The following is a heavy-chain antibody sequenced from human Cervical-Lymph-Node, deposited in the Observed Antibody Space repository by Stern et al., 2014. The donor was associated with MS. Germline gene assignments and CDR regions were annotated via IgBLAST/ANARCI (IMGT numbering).Heavy chain of an antibody. CDR3: ARGPSP. Sequence: VHLVESGAEVKKPGASVKVSCKASGYIFTSYDINWVRQAPGQGLEWMGGMNPNCGNTGYAQKFRGRVTMTREASTSTDYMELSSLRSGDTTVCWCARGPSPWGQGTLVTVSS. V-gene: IGHV1-8*01. CDR1: GYIFTSYD. CDR2: MNPNCGNT. J-gene: IGHJ5*02.